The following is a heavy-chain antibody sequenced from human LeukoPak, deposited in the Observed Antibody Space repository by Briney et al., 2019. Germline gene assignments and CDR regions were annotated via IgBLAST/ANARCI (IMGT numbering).Heavy chain of an antibody. CDR3: ARRLYSSSCWFDP. CDR1: GGSISSYY. V-gene: IGHV4-4*09. Sequence: SETLSLTCTVPGGSISSYYWSWIRQPPGKGLEWIGYIYTSGTTNYNPSLKSRVTISLDTSKNQFSLKLSSVTAADTAVYYCARRLYSSSCWFDPWGQGTLVTVSS. D-gene: IGHD6-13*01. J-gene: IGHJ5*02. CDR2: IYTSGTT.